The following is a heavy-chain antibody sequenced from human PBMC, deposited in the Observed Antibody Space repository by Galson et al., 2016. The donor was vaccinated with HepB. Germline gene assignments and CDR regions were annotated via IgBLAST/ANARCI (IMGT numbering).Heavy chain of an antibody. J-gene: IGHJ5*02. D-gene: IGHD6-13*01. CDR1: GFTLHTYT. Sequence: SLRLSCAASGFTLHTYTMNWVRQAPGKGLEWVSSISSGSGYIYYADSVKGRFTISRDNAKNSLYLQMNSLRAEHTAVYYCARLVTSNSWYGWFDPWGQGTLVTVSS. CDR2: ISSGSGYI. CDR3: ARLVTSNSWYGWFDP. V-gene: IGHV3-21*04.